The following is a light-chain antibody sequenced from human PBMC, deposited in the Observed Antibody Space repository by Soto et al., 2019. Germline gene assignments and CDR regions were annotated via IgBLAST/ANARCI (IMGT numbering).Light chain of an antibody. V-gene: IGLV3-21*02. CDR1: NIGSKS. CDR3: QVWDSSSDHVV. Sequence: SYELTQPPSVSVAPGQTARITCGGTNIGSKSVHWYQQKPGQAPVLVFYDDSDRPSGIPERFSGSNSGNTATLIISRVEAGDEADYYGQVWDSSSDHVVFGGGTKVTVL. CDR2: DDS. J-gene: IGLJ2*01.